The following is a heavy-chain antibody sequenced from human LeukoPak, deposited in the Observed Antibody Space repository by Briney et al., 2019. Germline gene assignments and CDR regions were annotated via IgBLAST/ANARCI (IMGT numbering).Heavy chain of an antibody. CDR2: ISSSSSYI. J-gene: IGHJ4*02. V-gene: IGHV3-21*01. CDR1: GFTFSSYS. CDR3: ARSRDSSGYYSTLDY. D-gene: IGHD3-22*01. Sequence: MSGGSLRLSCAASGFTFSSYSMNWVRQAPGKGLEWVSSISSSSSYIYYADSVKGRFTISRDNAKDSLYLQMNSLRAEDTAVYYCARSRDSSGYYSTLDYWGQGTLVTVSS.